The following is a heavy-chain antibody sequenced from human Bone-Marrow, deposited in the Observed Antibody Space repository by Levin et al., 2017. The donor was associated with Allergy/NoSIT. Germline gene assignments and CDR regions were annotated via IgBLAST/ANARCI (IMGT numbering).Heavy chain of an antibody. CDR1: GFTFSSFA. CDR2: IFYDGGNK. Sequence: PGGSLRLSCAASGFTFSSFAMHWVRQAPGKGLEWVAIIFYDGGNKFYADSVKGRFTVSRDNSNNTLYLEMNSLRDDDSAVYYCAREDSTAANSFDSWGQGTLVTVSS. V-gene: IGHV3-30*04. CDR3: AREDSTAANSFDS. D-gene: IGHD4-11*01. J-gene: IGHJ4*02.